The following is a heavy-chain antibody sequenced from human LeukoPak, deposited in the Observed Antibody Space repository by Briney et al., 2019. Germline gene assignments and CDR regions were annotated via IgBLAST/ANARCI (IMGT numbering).Heavy chain of an antibody. V-gene: IGHV3-23*01. J-gene: IGHJ4*02. Sequence: GGSLRLSCAASGFTFSSYAMSWVRQAPGKGLEWVSAISGSGGSTYYADPVKGRFTISRDNSKNTLYLQMNSLRAEGTAVYYCAKDRSLYGDPDYWGQGTLVTVSS. CDR1: GFTFSSYA. CDR2: ISGSGGST. CDR3: AKDRSLYGDPDY. D-gene: IGHD4-17*01.